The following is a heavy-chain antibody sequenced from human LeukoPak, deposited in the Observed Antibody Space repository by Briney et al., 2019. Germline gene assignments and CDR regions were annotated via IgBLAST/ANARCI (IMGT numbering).Heavy chain of an antibody. J-gene: IGHJ4*02. Sequence: ASVKVSCKASGYSLTGYYIHWVRQAGGQGLEWMGWIYPNSGGTNYAQKFQGRVTMTRDTSISTAYMELSRLRSDDTAVYYCARVVRGVMGATYYFDYWGQGTLVTVSS. CDR1: GYSLTGYY. V-gene: IGHV1-2*02. CDR3: ARVVRGVMGATYYFDY. CDR2: IYPNSGGT. D-gene: IGHD3-10*01.